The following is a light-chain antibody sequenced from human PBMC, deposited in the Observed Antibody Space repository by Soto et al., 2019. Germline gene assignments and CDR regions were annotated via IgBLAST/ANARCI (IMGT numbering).Light chain of an antibody. V-gene: IGKV1-5*01. J-gene: IGKJ4*01. Sequence: DIQMTQTPSSLSASVGDRVSITCRASQSISTWLAWYQQQPGGAPRLLIYDASSLQSGVPSRFSGNGSGTEFTLTISSLEPEDFAVYYCQQRTNWPPLTFGGGTKVDI. CDR2: DAS. CDR1: QSISTW. CDR3: QQRTNWPPLT.